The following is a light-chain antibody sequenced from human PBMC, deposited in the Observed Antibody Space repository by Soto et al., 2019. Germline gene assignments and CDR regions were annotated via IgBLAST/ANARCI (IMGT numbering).Light chain of an antibody. V-gene: IGLV1-47*01. Sequence: QSVLTQPPSLSGTPGQSVTISCSGSTSNIGSNYVYWYQQLPGTAPKLLIYRNNQRPSGVPDRFSGSKSGTSASLAISGLRSDDEADYFCATWDDSLNGFYVFGTGTKVTVL. J-gene: IGLJ1*01. CDR1: TSNIGSNY. CDR3: ATWDDSLNGFYV. CDR2: RNN.